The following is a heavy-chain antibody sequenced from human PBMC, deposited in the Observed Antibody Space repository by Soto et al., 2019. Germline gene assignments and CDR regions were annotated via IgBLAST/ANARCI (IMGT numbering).Heavy chain of an antibody. CDR1: GFTFSSYW. J-gene: IGHJ4*02. Sequence: EVQLVESGGGLVQPGASLRLSCAASGFTFSSYWMHWVRQDPGKGLVWVSSIKTDGTATQYADSVKGRFTVSRDNAKNSLYLQMNRLRAEDTAVYYCAKDLSWGQADYWGQGTLVTVSS. D-gene: IGHD3-16*01. CDR3: AKDLSWGQADY. V-gene: IGHV3-74*03. CDR2: IKTDGTAT.